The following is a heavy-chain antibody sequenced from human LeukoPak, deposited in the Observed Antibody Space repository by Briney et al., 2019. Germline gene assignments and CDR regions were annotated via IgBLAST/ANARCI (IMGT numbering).Heavy chain of an antibody. Sequence: SGPTLVNPTQTLTLTCTSSGFLLSTRGVGVGWIRQPPGKALEWLALIYWDDGKRYSPSLKSRLTITKDTSKNQVVLTMTNMDPVDTATYYCAHRSSSWYEFDYWGQGTLVTVSS. J-gene: IGHJ4*02. CDR3: AHRSSSWYEFDY. CDR1: GFLLSTRGVG. CDR2: IYWDDGK. D-gene: IGHD6-13*01. V-gene: IGHV2-5*02.